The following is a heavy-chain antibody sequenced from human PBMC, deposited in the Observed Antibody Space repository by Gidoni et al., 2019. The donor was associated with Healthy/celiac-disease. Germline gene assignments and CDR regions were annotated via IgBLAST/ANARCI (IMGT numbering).Heavy chain of an antibody. Sequence: QVQLQPWGAGLLTPSETLSLTCAVYGGSFRGYYWSWIRQPPGKGLEWIGEINHSGSTNYNPSLKSRVTISVDTSKNQFSLKLSSVTAADTAVYYCARGAARRGYSYGTFDYWGQGTLVTVSS. D-gene: IGHD5-18*01. J-gene: IGHJ4*02. CDR1: GGSFRGYY. CDR2: INHSGST. V-gene: IGHV4-34*01. CDR3: ARGAARRGYSYGTFDY.